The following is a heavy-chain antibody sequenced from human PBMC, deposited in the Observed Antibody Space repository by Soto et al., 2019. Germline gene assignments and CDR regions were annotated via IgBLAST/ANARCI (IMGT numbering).Heavy chain of an antibody. CDR2: TKPDGSEK. Sequence: EVQLVESGGGLVQRGGSLRLSCVASGFTFSSYWMNWVRQAPGKGLEWVANTKPDGSEKYYVDSVKGRFTISRDNARNSLYLQMNSLRAEDTAVYYCARELSFDYWGQGTLVTVSS. CDR1: GFTFSSYW. J-gene: IGHJ4*02. V-gene: IGHV3-7*01. CDR3: ARELSFDY.